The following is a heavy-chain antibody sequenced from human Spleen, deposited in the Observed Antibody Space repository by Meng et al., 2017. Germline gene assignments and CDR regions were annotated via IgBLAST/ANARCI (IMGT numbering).Heavy chain of an antibody. D-gene: IGHD5-24*01. V-gene: IGHV3-74*01. CDR2: IDTGGSDT. CDR1: VFTFSNYW. Sequence: EVQLVESGGGLVQPGGSLRLSCSVSVFTFSNYWMHWVRQDPGKGLVWVSRIDTGGSDTSYADSVRGRITISRDNAQDTLYLQMNSLRVEDTGVYYCVRDWSGYTHEFDYWGLGTLVTVSS. J-gene: IGHJ4*02. CDR3: VRDWSGYTHEFDY.